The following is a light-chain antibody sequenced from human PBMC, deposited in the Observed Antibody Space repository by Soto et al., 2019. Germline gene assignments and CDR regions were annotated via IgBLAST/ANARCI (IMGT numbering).Light chain of an antibody. Sequence: QSVLTQPPSASGSPGQSVTISCTGTSSDVGGYNYVSWYQQLPGKAPKLIIYEVSKWPSGVPDRFSGSKSGNTASLTVSGLQAEDEADYYCTSYAGSNAVVFGGGTKLTVL. CDR3: TSYAGSNAVV. CDR1: SSDVGGYNY. CDR2: EVS. J-gene: IGLJ3*02. V-gene: IGLV2-8*01.